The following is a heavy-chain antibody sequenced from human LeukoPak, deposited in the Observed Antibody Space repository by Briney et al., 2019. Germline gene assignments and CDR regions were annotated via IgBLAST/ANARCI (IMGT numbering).Heavy chain of an antibody. J-gene: IGHJ4*02. CDR1: GFTVSSNY. CDR3: ARGQGWIAAAGQFDY. V-gene: IGHV3-66*01. Sequence: EGSLRLSCAASGFTVSSNYMNWVRQAPGKGLEWVSVIYSGGSTHYADSVKGRFTISRDNSKNTLYLQMNSLRAEDTAVYYCARGQGWIAAAGQFDYWGQGTLVSVSS. CDR2: IYSGGST. D-gene: IGHD6-13*01.